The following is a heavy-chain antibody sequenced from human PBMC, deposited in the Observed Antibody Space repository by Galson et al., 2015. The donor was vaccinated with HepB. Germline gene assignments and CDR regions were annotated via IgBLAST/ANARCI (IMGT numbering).Heavy chain of an antibody. CDR1: GDSVSSNSAA. Sequence: CAISGDSVSSNSAAWNWIRQSPSRGLEWLGRTYYRSKWYNDYAVSVKSRITINPDTSKNQFSLQLNSVTPEDTAVYYCARGPIYGSEPWDWFDPWGQGTLVTVSS. CDR3: ARGPIYGSEPWDWFDP. CDR2: TYYRSKWYN. V-gene: IGHV6-1*01. D-gene: IGHD3-10*01. J-gene: IGHJ5*02.